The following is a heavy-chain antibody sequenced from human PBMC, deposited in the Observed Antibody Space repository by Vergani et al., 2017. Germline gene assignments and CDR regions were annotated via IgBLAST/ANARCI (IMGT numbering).Heavy chain of an antibody. CDR2: MDYSGYT. J-gene: IGHJ4*02. Sequence: QVQLQESGPGLVKPSETLSLTCTVSGDSVISTDYHLGWIRQPPGKGLDWIGSMDYSGYTSSNPSLESRISISFETPKNQFSLSLTSVTAAQTAVYYCASKRGACRAAYCHSYDFWGPGTLVGVSS. CDR3: ASKRGACRAAYCHSYDF. CDR1: GDSVISTDYH. V-gene: IGHV4-39*01. D-gene: IGHD2-15*01.